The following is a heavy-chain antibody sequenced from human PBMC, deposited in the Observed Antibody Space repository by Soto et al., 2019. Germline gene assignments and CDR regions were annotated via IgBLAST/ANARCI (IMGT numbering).Heavy chain of an antibody. D-gene: IGHD1-7*01. CDR2: ISGSGGST. J-gene: IGHJ6*02. Sequence: EVQLLESGGGLVQPGGSLRLSCAASGFTFSSYVMSWVRQAPGKGLEWVSAISGSGGSTYYADSVKGRFTISRDNCKNTLYLQMNSLRAEDTAVYYCAKAASELTLIYGMDVWGQGTTVPVSS. CDR3: AKAASELTLIYGMDV. CDR1: GFTFSSYV. V-gene: IGHV3-23*01.